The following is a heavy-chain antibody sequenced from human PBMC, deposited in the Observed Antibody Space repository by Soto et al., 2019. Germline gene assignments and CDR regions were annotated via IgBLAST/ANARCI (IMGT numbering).Heavy chain of an antibody. CDR3: ARADLYSSSGAPSEYYYYGMEV. J-gene: IGHJ6*02. D-gene: IGHD6-6*01. CDR2: ISSSGSTI. V-gene: IGHV3-48*03. Sequence: GGSLRLSCAASGFTFSSYEVNWVRQAPGKGLEWVSYISSSGSTIYYADSVKGRFTISRDNAKNSLYLQMNSLRAEDTAVYYCARADLYSSSGAPSEYYYYGMEVGGQGTTVAVSS. CDR1: GFTFSSYE.